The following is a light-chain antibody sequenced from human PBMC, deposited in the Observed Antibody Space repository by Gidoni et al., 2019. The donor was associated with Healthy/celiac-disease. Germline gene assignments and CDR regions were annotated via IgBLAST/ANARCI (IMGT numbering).Light chain of an antibody. CDR3: MQGPHWPPT. CDR1: QSLVYSDGKTY. Sequence: EDVMTQSPLSDRIILGQPNCIACRSRQSLVYSDGKTYLNWFQQRPGQSPSRLLYKVSNRDSGVPDRLSRSRSRTDFTLHISTAEAGDVGVYYCMQGPHWPPTFGQGTKVEIK. V-gene: IGKV2-30*01. J-gene: IGKJ1*01. CDR2: KVS.